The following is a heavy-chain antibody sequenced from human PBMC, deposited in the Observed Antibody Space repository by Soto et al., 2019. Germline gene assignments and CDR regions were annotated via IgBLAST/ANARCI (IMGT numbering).Heavy chain of an antibody. Sequence: VASVKASCKGAGYTFSNYYMHWVRQAPGQGLEWMGIINPSGDSTSYAQEFQGRVTMTRETSTSTLYMELSSLRSEDTAVYYCARATRSGSPHFDHWGQGTLVTVSS. D-gene: IGHD5-12*01. CDR1: GYTFSNYY. J-gene: IGHJ4*02. CDR3: ARATRSGSPHFDH. CDR2: INPSGDST. V-gene: IGHV1-46*01.